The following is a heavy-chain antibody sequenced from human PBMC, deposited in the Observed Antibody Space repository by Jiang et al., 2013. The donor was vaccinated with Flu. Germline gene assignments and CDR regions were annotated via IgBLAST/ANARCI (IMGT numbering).Heavy chain of an antibody. CDR3: ARHVYGSDY. CDR2: AYYSGST. V-gene: IGHV4-39*01. J-gene: IGHJ4*02. Sequence: PGLVKPSETLSLTCTVSGGSISSCCYYWGWIRQPPGKGLEWIGSAYYSGSTYYNPSLKSRVTISVDTSKNQFSLKLSSVTAADTAVYYCARHVYGSDYWGQGTLVTVSS. D-gene: IGHD3-10*01. CDR1: GGSISSCCYY.